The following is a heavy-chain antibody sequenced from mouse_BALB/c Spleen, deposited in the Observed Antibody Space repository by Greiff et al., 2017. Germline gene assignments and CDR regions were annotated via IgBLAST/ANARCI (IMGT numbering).Heavy chain of an antibody. CDR2: ISSGSSTI. Sequence: EVKLQESGGGLVQPGGSRKLSCAASGFTFSSFGMHWVRQAPEKGLEWVAYISSGSSTIYYADTVKGRFTISRDNPKNTLFLQMTSLRSEDTAMYYCARSGVYYGLYYAMDYWGQGTSVTVSS. CDR3: ARSGVYYGLYYAMDY. J-gene: IGHJ4*01. V-gene: IGHV5-17*02. CDR1: GFTFSSFG. D-gene: IGHD1-2*01.